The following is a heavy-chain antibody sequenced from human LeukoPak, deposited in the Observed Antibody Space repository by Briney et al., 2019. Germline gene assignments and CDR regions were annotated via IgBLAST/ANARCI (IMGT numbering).Heavy chain of an antibody. Sequence: ASVKVSCKASGYTFTSYAMNWVRQAPEQGLEWMGWINTNTGNPTYAQGFTGRFVFSLDTSVSTAYLQISSLKAEDTAVYYCARGVGSSWYYYYYMDVWGKGTTVTVSS. CDR3: ARGVGSSWYYYYYMDV. CDR2: INTNTGNP. D-gene: IGHD6-13*01. J-gene: IGHJ6*03. V-gene: IGHV7-4-1*02. CDR1: GYTFTSYA.